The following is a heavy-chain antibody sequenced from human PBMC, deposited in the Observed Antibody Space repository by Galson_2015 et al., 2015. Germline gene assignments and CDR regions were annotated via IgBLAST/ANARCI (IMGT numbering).Heavy chain of an antibody. CDR1: VGTFSSYA. D-gene: IGHD2-15*01. CDR3: ARGLVVVVAATPSAFDI. Sequence: SVKVSCKASVGTFSSYAISWVRQAPGQGLEWMGGIIPIFGTANYAQKFQGRVTITAEESTSTAYMELIRLRSEDTAVYYCARGLVVVVAATPSAFDIWGPGTMVTVSS. CDR2: IIPIFGTA. V-gene: IGHV1-69*13. J-gene: IGHJ3*02.